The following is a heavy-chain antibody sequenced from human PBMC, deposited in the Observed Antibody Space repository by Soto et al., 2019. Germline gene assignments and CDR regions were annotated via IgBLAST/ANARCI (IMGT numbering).Heavy chain of an antibody. V-gene: IGHV3-30*03. Sequence: QVQLVESGGDVVQPGRSLRLSCAAAAASGFTITSYGMHWVRQAPGKGPEWVAVISNDGSNKYYADSVKGRFTISRDNSKNTLYLQMNSLRAEDTAVYYCARDMTTVATAYYYYYGMDVWGQGTTVTVSS. D-gene: IGHD4-17*01. J-gene: IGHJ6*02. CDR3: ARDMTTVATAYYYYYGMDV. CDR2: ISNDGSNK. CDR1: GFTITSYG.